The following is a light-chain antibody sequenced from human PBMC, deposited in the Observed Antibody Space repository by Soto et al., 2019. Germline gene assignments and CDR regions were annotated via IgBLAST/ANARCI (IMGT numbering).Light chain of an antibody. CDR2: GDS. J-gene: IGLJ2*01. CDR1: SSNIGAGYD. CDR3: QSYDSSLSGLLV. Sequence: QSVLTQPPSVSGAPGQTVTISCTGSSSNIGAGYDVHWYQQLPGTAPKLLIFGDSHRPSGVPDRFSASKSGTSASLAITGLQAEDEAEYYCQSYDSSLSGLLVFGGWTKLTVL. V-gene: IGLV1-40*01.